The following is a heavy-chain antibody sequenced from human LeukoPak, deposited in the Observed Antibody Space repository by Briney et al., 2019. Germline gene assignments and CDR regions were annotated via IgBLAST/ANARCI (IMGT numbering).Heavy chain of an antibody. Sequence: ASVKVSCKASGYTFTSYDINWVRQATGQGLEWMGWMNPNSGSTGYAQKFQGRVTITRNTSISTAYMELSSLRSEDTAVYYCARGPVVIRTSYYFDYWGQGTLVTVSS. J-gene: IGHJ4*02. CDR2: MNPNSGST. V-gene: IGHV1-8*03. CDR3: ARGPVVIRTSYYFDY. CDR1: GYTFTSYD. D-gene: IGHD3-9*01.